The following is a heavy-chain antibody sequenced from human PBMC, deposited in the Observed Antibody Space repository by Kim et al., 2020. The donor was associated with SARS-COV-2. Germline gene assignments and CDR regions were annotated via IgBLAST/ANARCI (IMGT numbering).Heavy chain of an antibody. D-gene: IGHD3-9*01. CDR2: IYYSGST. Sequence: SETLSLTCTVSGGSISSGGYYWSWIRQHPGKGLEWIGYIYYSGSTYYNPSLKSRVTISVDTSKNQFSLKLSSVTAADTAVYYCARGGTYYDILTPQGRSPDQYFQPWGQGTLVTVSS. J-gene: IGHJ1*01. CDR3: ARGGTYYDILTPQGRSPDQYFQP. CDR1: GGSISSGGYY. V-gene: IGHV4-31*03.